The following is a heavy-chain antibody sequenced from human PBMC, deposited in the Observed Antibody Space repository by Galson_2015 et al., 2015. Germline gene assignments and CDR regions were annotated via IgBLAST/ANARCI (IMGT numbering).Heavy chain of an antibody. Sequence: SVKVSCKASGYTFTSYAMNWVRQAPGQGLEWMGWINTNTGNPTYAQGFTGRFVFSLDTSVSTAYLQISSLKAEDTAVYYCARDYDFWSGYSLYYFDYWGQGTLVTVSS. J-gene: IGHJ4*02. CDR2: INTNTGNP. V-gene: IGHV7-4-1*02. CDR1: GYTFTSYA. CDR3: ARDYDFWSGYSLYYFDY. D-gene: IGHD3-3*01.